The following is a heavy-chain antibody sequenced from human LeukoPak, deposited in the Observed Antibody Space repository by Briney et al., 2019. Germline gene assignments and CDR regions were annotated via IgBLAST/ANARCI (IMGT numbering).Heavy chain of an antibody. CDR3: ARDTGDPGHFDY. V-gene: IGHV1-69*05. Sequence: ASVKVSCKASGGTFSSYAISWVRQAPGQGLEWMGRIIPIFGTANYAQKFQGRVTITTDESTSTAYMELSSLRSEDTAVYYCARDTGDPGHFDYWGQGTLVTVSS. CDR1: GGTFSSYA. J-gene: IGHJ4*02. CDR2: IIPIFGTA. D-gene: IGHD7-27*01.